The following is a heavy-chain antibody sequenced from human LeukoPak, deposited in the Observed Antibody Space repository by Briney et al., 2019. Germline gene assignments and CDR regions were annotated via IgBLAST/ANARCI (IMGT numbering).Heavy chain of an antibody. CDR1: GGSFSGYY. CDR3: ARVRRITMIVVVIRDAFDI. Sequence: SETLSLTCAVYGGSFSGYYWSWIRQPPGKGLEWIGEINHSGSTNCNPSLKSRVTISVDTSKNQFSLKLSSVTAADTAVYYCARVRRITMIVVVIRDAFDIWGQGTMVTVSS. V-gene: IGHV4-34*01. CDR2: INHSGST. J-gene: IGHJ3*02. D-gene: IGHD3-22*01.